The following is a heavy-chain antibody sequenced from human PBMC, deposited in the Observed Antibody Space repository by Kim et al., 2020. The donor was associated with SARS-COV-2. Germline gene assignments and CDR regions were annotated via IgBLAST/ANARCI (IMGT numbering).Heavy chain of an antibody. CDR3: AAASSMIVVAIDY. Sequence: GGSLRLSCAASGFTFSSYAMHWVRQAPGKGLEWVAVISYDGSNKYYADSVKGRFTISRDNSKNTLYLQMNSLRAEDTAVYYCAAASSMIVVAIDYWGQGTLVTVSS. D-gene: IGHD3-22*01. CDR1: GFTFSSYA. J-gene: IGHJ4*02. CDR2: ISYDGSNK. V-gene: IGHV3-30-3*01.